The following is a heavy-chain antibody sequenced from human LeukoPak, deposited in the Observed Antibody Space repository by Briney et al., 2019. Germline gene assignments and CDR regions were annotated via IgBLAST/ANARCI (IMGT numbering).Heavy chain of an antibody. Sequence: SETLSLTCTVSGGSTNSPPDYWGWIRQPPGKDLEWIGSFSYSGSTYYTPSLKSRVTISVDTSKNQFSLRLTSVTAADTAVYYCVRDRELAYWGQGILVTVSS. V-gene: IGHV4-39*02. J-gene: IGHJ4*02. CDR2: FSYSGST. CDR3: VRDRELAY. D-gene: IGHD1-1*01. CDR1: GGSTNSPPDY.